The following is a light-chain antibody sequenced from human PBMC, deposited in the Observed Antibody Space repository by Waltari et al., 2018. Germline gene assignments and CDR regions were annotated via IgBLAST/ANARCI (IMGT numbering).Light chain of an antibody. Sequence: SYELTQPPSVSVSPGQPARITCSGDALPKQYAYWYQQKPDQAPVLVIYKDSERPSGIPERFSGSSSGTTVTLTISGVQAEDEADYYCQSADSSGTYVVFGGGTKLTVL. J-gene: IGLJ2*01. CDR1: ALPKQY. CDR3: QSADSSGTYVV. V-gene: IGLV3-25*03. CDR2: KDS.